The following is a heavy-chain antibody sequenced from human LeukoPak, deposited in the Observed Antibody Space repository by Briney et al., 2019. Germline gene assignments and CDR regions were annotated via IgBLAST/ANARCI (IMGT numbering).Heavy chain of an antibody. CDR1: GFTFITYG. CDR2: IWFDGGNK. V-gene: IGHV3-33*01. D-gene: IGHD3-10*01. J-gene: IGHJ4*02. CDR3: ARDSTYGSGNFDY. Sequence: PGGSPRLSCAASGFTFITYGMHWVRQAPGKGLEWVAVIWFDGGNKYYADSVKGRFTISRDNSKNTLYLQMNSLRAEDTAVYYCARDSTYGSGNFDYWGQGTLVTVSS.